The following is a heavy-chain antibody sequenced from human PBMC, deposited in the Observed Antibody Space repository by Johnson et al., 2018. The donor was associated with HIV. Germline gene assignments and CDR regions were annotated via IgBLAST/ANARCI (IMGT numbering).Heavy chain of an antibody. CDR3: ARGGWTNDAFDI. Sequence: QVQLVESGGGLVKPGGSLRLSCAASGFTFSSYSIQWVRRAPGKGLEWISYISSSGSAIYYADSVKGRFTISRDNAKNSLYLQMNSLRAGDTAVYYCARGGWTNDAFDIWGQGTMVTVSS. J-gene: IGHJ3*02. CDR1: GFTFSSYS. D-gene: IGHD3/OR15-3a*01. CDR2: ISSSGSAI. V-gene: IGHV3-11*04.